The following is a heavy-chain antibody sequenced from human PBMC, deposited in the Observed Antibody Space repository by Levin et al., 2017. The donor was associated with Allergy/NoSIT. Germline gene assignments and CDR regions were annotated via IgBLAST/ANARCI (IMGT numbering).Heavy chain of an antibody. D-gene: IGHD2-15*01. CDR3: ARLNLGYCSGGSCYSLRAFDI. J-gene: IGHJ3*02. CDR1: GFTFSSYW. V-gene: IGHV3-7*01. Sequence: GGSLRLSCAASGFTFSSYWMSWVRQAPGKGLEWVANIKQDGSEKYYVDSVKGRFTISRDNAKNSLYLQMNSLRAEDTAVYYCARLNLGYCSGGSCYSLRAFDIWGQGTMVTVSS. CDR2: IKQDGSEK.